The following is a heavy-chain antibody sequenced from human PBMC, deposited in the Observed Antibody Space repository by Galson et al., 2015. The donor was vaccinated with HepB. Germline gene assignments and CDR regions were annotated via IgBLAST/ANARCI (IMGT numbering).Heavy chain of an antibody. CDR3: ARNSNSYYYDSSGPRWPQDT. CDR1: GFAFSSYV. J-gene: IGHJ5*02. D-gene: IGHD3-22*01. CDR2: MPYDGSNK. V-gene: IGHV3-30-3*01. Sequence: SLRLSCAASGFAFSSYVMHWVRQAPGKGLEWVAVMPYDGSNKYYADSVKGRFTISRDNSKNTLYLQMNSLRDEDTAVYYCARNSNSYYYDSSGPRWPQDTWGQGTLVTVSS.